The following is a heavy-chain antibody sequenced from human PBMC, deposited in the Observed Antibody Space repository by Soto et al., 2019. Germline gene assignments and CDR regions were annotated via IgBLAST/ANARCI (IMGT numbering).Heavy chain of an antibody. D-gene: IGHD2-15*01. Sequence: SQTLSLTCAISGDSVSSNSAAWNWIRQSPSRGLEWLGRTYYRSKWYNDYAVSVKSRITNNPDTSKNQFSLQLNSVTPEDTAVYYCARENCSGGSCYSYYYYYGMDVWGQGTTVTVSS. J-gene: IGHJ6*02. CDR1: GDSVSSNSAA. CDR3: ARENCSGGSCYSYYYYYGMDV. CDR2: TYYRSKWYN. V-gene: IGHV6-1*01.